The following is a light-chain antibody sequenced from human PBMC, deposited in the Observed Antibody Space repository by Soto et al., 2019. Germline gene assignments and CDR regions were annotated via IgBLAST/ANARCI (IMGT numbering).Light chain of an antibody. J-gene: IGKJ1*01. CDR3: QHYTRYSEA. Sequence: DIQMTQSPSALSGSVGDRVTITCPASQTISSWLAWYQQKPGKAPKLLIYKASTLKSGVPSRFSGSGSGTEFTLTISSLQADEVATYSCQHYTRYSEALGQGTKVDIK. CDR1: QTISSW. V-gene: IGKV1-5*03. CDR2: KAS.